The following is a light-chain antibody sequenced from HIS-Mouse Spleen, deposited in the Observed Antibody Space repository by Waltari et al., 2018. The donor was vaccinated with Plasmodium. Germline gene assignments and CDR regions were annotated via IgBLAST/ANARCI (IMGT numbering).Light chain of an antibody. J-gene: IGLJ3*02. CDR2: EDS. V-gene: IGLV3-10*01. Sequence: SYELTQPPSVSVSPGQTARITCSGAAFPNKSAYLYQQKSGQAPVLVIYEDSKRPSGIPERFSGSSSGTMATLTISGAQVEDEADYYCYSTDSSGNHRVFGGGTKLTVL. CDR1: AFPNKS. CDR3: YSTDSSGNHRV.